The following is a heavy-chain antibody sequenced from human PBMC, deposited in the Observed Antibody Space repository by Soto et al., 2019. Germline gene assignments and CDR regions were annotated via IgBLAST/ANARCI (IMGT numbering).Heavy chain of an antibody. J-gene: IGHJ4*02. V-gene: IGHV4-31*11. CDR1: GCSINRGDFF. CDR3: ATSPKASFGPTAFDS. CDR2: IYNRGGT. Sequence: SETLSLTCVVSGCSINRGDFFWNWVRQHPERGLEWIGYIYNRGGTFDNPSPENRLTISMDNSKNLCSLQLTSMTAADTAVYYCATSPKASFGPTAFDSWGQGVLVTVSS. D-gene: IGHD4-17*01.